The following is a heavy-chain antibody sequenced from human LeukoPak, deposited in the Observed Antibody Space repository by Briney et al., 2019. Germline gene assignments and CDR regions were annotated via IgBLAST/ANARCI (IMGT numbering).Heavy chain of an antibody. V-gene: IGHV3-30*02. J-gene: IGHJ4*02. Sequence: GGSLRLSCAASGFTFSSYGMHWVRQAPGKGLEWVAFIRYDGSNKYYADSVKGRFTISRDNSTITLYLQMNSLRADDTAMYSCAKDGRFGPLLFLDYWGQGPLVTVSS. CDR1: GFTFSSYG. D-gene: IGHD3-10*01. CDR3: AKDGRFGPLLFLDY. CDR2: IRYDGSNK.